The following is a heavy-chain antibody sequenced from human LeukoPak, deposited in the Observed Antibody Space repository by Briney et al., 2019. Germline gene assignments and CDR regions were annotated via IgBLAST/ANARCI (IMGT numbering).Heavy chain of an antibody. Sequence: SETLSLTCTVSGGSISSGDYYWSWIRQHPGPGLEWIGYIYYSGSTFYNPSLRSRVTISVDTSKNQFSLKLSSVTAADTAVYYCAREITVTHFFDYWGQGTLVTVSS. CDR3: AREITVTHFFDY. D-gene: IGHD4-17*01. V-gene: IGHV4-31*03. J-gene: IGHJ4*02. CDR2: IYYSGST. CDR1: GGSISSGDYY.